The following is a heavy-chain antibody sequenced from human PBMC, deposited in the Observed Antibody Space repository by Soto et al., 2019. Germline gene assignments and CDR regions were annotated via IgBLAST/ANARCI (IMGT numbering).Heavy chain of an antibody. CDR1: GFTFSSYA. V-gene: IGHV3-30-3*01. Sequence: QVQLVESGGGVVQPGRSLRLSCAASGFTFSSYAMHWDRQAPGKGLEWVAVISYDGSNKYYADSVKGRFTISRDNSKNTLYLQMNSLRAEDTAVYYCASDPGFDYWGQGTLVTVSS. CDR3: ASDPGFDY. J-gene: IGHJ4*02. CDR2: ISYDGSNK.